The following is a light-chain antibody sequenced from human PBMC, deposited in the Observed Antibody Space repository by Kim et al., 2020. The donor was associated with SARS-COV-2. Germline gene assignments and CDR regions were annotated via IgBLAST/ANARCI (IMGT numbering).Light chain of an antibody. CDR2: GAC. V-gene: IGKV3-20*01. Sequence: PGETATFSCRASESVDSRKLAWYQQKPGQAPRLLIFGACSRATGIPDRFSGSGSGTDFTLTISRLEPEDFAVYYCQQFGGSPPITFGQGTRLEIK. CDR1: ESVDSRK. J-gene: IGKJ5*01. CDR3: QQFGGSPPIT.